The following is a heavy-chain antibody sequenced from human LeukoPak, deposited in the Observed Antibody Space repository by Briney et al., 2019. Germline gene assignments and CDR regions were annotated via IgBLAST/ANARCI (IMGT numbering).Heavy chain of an antibody. J-gene: IGHJ3*02. D-gene: IGHD6-19*01. V-gene: IGHV5-51*01. CDR1: GYSFTNYW. CDR2: IYPGDSDT. CDR3: ARPYSSGWYAGFGFDI. Sequence: GESLKISCKGSGYSFTNYWIGWVRQVPGKGLDWMGIIYPGDSDTRYSPSFRGQVTISADKSINTAYLQWSSLKAPDTAMYYCARPYSSGWYAGFGFDIWGQGTMVTVSS.